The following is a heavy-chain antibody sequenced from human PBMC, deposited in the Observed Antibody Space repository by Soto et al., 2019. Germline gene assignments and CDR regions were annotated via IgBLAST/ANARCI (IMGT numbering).Heavy chain of an antibody. J-gene: IGHJ1*01. CDR2: ISAYNGNT. D-gene: IGHD3-22*01. V-gene: IGHV1-18*01. CDR3: ARAVDYYDSSGYYTHEYFQH. Sequence: QVQLVQSGAEVKKPGASVKVSCKASGYTFTSYGISWVRQAPGQGLEWMGWISAYNGNTNYAQKIQGRVTMTTDTSTSTAYMELRSLRSDDTAVYSCARAVDYYDSSGYYTHEYFQHWGQGTLVTVSS. CDR1: GYTFTSYG.